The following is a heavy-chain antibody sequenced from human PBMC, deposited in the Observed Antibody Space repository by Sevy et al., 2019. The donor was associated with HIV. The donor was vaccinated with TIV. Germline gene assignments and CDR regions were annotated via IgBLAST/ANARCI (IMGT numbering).Heavy chain of an antibody. D-gene: IGHD3-3*01. CDR1: GGSISSSSYY. CDR2: IYYSAST. Sequence: SETLSLTCTVSGGSISSSSYYWGWIRQPPGKGLEWIGSIYYSASTYYNPSLKSRVTLSVDTSKNQVSLKLSSVTAADTAVYYCAVITIFGGVTDNWFDPWGQGTRVTVSS. V-gene: IGHV4-39*01. J-gene: IGHJ5*02. CDR3: AVITIFGGVTDNWFDP.